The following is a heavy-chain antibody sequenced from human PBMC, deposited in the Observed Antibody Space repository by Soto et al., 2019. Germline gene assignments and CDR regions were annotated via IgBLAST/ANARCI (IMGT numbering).Heavy chain of an antibody. Sequence: PGGSLRLSCAASGFTFSSYWMHWVRQAPGKGLVWVAHINTDGSSIAYADSVKGRFTISRDNAKNTLYLQMNSLSAEDTAVYSCVRAPFDYWGQGTLVTVSS. CDR2: INTDGSSI. CDR3: VRAPFDY. J-gene: IGHJ4*02. V-gene: IGHV3-74*01. CDR1: GFTFSSYW.